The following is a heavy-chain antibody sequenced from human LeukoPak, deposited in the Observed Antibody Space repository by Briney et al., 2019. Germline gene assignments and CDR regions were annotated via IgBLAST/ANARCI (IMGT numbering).Heavy chain of an antibody. CDR1: GFTFSSYA. CDR3: VTGMYCSSTSCLYYYYYSMDV. Sequence: PGGSLRLSCAASGFTFSSYAMHWVRQAPGRGLEWVAVISYDGSNKYYADSVKGRVTISRDNSKNTLYLQMNSLRAEDTAVYYCVTGMYCSSTSCLYYYYYSMDVWGQGTTVTVSS. D-gene: IGHD2-2*01. CDR2: ISYDGSNK. J-gene: IGHJ6*02. V-gene: IGHV3-30-3*01.